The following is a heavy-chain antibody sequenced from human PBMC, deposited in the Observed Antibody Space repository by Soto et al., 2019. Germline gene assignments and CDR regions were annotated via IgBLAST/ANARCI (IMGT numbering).Heavy chain of an antibody. J-gene: IGHJ4*02. D-gene: IGHD3-10*01. CDR2: IYYSGTT. V-gene: IGHV4-39*01. Sequence: SETLSLTCRVSGGSISRSTYFWGWIRQPPGKGLGWIGSIYYSGTTYYNPSLKSRVTISGDTSKNQFSLKRSSVTAADTAVYYCARLKDSYWWLDYWGQGTLVTVSS. CDR1: GGSISRSTYF. CDR3: ARLKDSYWWLDY.